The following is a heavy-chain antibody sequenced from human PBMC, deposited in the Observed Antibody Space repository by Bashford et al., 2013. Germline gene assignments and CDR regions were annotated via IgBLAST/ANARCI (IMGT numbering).Heavy chain of an antibody. D-gene: IGHD2-15*01. V-gene: IGHV4-34*01. CDR3: ARDCSLGCSGGSGPILNDAFDI. CDR2: INHSGST. Sequence: SSETLSLICAVYGGSFSGYYWSWIRQPPGKGLEWIGEINHSGSTNYNPSLKSRVTISVDTSKNQFSLKLSSVTAADTAVYYCARDCSLGCSGGSGPILNDAFDIWGQGTSGHRLL. J-gene: IGHJ3*02. CDR1: GGSFSGYY.